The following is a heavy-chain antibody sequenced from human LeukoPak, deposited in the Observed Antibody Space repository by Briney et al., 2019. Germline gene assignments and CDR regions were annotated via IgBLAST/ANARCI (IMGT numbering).Heavy chain of an antibody. CDR2: IDTDGSFT. Sequence: GGSLRLSCAASGFTFSSYWMHWVRQAPGKGLVWVSRIDTDGSFTSYADSVRGRFTISRDNAKNTLYLQMSSLRAEDTAVYYCARMFQQLTARGDYWGQGTLVTVSS. V-gene: IGHV3-74*01. CDR3: ARMFQQLTARGDY. D-gene: IGHD6-13*01. CDR1: GFTFSSYW. J-gene: IGHJ4*02.